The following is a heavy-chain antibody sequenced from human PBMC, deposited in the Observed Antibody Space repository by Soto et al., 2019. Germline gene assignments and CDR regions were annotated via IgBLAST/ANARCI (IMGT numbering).Heavy chain of an antibody. CDR1: GFTFSSYA. D-gene: IGHD6-13*01. Sequence: EVQLLESGGGLVQPGGSLRLSCAASGFTFSSYAMSWVLQAPGKGLEWVSAISGSGGSTYYADSVQGRFSISRDTSKNSLYLQMNSLRAEDTAVYYCANENGYSSSWFGVNYWGQGTLVTVSS. CDR2: ISGSGGST. J-gene: IGHJ4*02. CDR3: ANENGYSSSWFGVNY. V-gene: IGHV3-23*01.